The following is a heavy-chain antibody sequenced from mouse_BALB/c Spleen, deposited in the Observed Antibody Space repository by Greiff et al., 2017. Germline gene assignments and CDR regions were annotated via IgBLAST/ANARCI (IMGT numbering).Heavy chain of an antibody. D-gene: IGHD1-1*01. CDR1: GFSLTSYG. CDR2: IWAGGST. Sequence: QVQLKESGPGLVAPSQSLSITCTVSGFSLTSYGVHWVRQPPGKGLEWLGVIWAGGSTNYNSALMSRLSISKDNSKSQVFLKMNSLQTDDTAMYYCARVYYGSSPYAMDYWGQGTSVTVSS. J-gene: IGHJ4*01. CDR3: ARVYYGSSPYAMDY. V-gene: IGHV2-9*02.